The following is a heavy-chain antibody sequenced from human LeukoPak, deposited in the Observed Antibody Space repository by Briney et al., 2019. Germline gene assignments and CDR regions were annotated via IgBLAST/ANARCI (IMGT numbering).Heavy chain of an antibody. J-gene: IGHJ4*02. CDR3: AKDVNIAVRPHYFDY. Sequence: PGGSLRLSCAASGFTFSSYAMSWVRQAPGKGLEWVSAISGSGGTTYYADSVKGRFTISRDNSKNTLYLQMNSLRAEDTAVYYCAKDVNIAVRPHYFDYWGQGTLVTVSS. CDR1: GFTFSSYA. V-gene: IGHV3-23*01. D-gene: IGHD6-6*01. CDR2: ISGSGGTT.